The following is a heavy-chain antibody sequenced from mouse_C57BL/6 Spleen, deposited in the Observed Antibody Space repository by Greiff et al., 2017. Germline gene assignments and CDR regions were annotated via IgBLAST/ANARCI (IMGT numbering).Heavy chain of an antibody. CDR2: INYYGSGT. V-gene: IGHV5-16*01. CDR3: ARVDYGNTIYWYFDG. CDR1: GFTFSDYY. D-gene: IGHD2-1*01. Sequence: EVMLVESEGGLVQPGSSMKLSCTASGFTFSDYYMAWVRQVPEKGLEWVANINYYGSGTNYLQSLKRSFIISRDDAKNILYMQMNSLKSEDTATYYCARVDYGNTIYWYFDGWGTGTTVTVSS. J-gene: IGHJ1*03.